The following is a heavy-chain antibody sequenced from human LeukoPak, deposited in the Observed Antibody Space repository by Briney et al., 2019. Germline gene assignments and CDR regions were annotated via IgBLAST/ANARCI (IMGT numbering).Heavy chain of an antibody. CDR1: GFTFSSYE. CDR3: AREGPEIDY. CDR2: ISSSGSTI. Sequence: GGSLRLSCAASGFTFSSYEMNWVRQAPGKGLEWVSYISSSGSTIYYADSVKGRFTISRDNAKNSLYLQTNSLRAEDTAVYYCAREGPEIDYWGQGTLVTVSS. V-gene: IGHV3-48*03. J-gene: IGHJ4*02.